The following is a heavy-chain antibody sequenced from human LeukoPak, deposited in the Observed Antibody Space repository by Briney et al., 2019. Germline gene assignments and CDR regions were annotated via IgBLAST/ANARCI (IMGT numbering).Heavy chain of an antibody. V-gene: IGHV4-59*01. Sequence: SETLSLTCTVSGGSISSYYWSWIRQPPGKGLEWIGYIYYSGSTNYNPSLKSRVTISVDTSKNQFSLKLSSVTAADTAVYYCARSMIVVAYTFDYWGQGILVTVSS. CDR2: IYYSGST. J-gene: IGHJ4*02. CDR1: GGSISSYY. D-gene: IGHD3-22*01. CDR3: ARSMIVVAYTFDY.